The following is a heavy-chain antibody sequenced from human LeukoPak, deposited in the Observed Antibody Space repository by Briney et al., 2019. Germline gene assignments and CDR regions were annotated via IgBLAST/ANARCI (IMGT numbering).Heavy chain of an antibody. CDR3: AREAFTTVTTATDAFDF. Sequence: ASVKVSCKASGGTFSSYAISWVRQAPGQGLEWMGGIIPIFGTANYAQKFQGRVTITADESTSTAYMELSSLRSEDTAVYYCAREAFTTVTTATDAFDFWGQGTMVTVSS. CDR2: IIPIFGTA. D-gene: IGHD4-17*01. V-gene: IGHV1-69*13. CDR1: GGTFSSYA. J-gene: IGHJ3*01.